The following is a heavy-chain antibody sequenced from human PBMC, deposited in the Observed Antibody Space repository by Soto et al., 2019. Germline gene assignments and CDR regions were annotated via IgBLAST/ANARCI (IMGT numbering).Heavy chain of an antibody. CDR2: ISYDGSNK. V-gene: IGHV3-30-3*01. Sequence: QVQLVESGGGVVQPGRSLRLSCAASGFTFSSYAMHWVRQAPGKGLEWLAVISYDGSNKYYADSVKGRFTISRDNSKNTLYLQMNSLRAEDTAVYYCARGIAAAATWYSSGWDYWGQGTLVTVSS. J-gene: IGHJ4*02. CDR3: ARGIAAAATWYSSGWDY. D-gene: IGHD6-19*01. CDR1: GFTFSSYA.